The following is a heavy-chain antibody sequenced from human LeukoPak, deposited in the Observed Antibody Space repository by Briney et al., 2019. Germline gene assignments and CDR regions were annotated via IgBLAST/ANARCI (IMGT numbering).Heavy chain of an antibody. D-gene: IGHD3-10*01. Sequence: ASEKVSCKASGYTFSSYYIHWVRQAPGQGLEWMGKINPSGGSTTYAQKFQGRVTMTRDTSTSTVYMELSSLRFEDTAVYYCAREGGLLWFGELIPFDYWGQGTLVTVSS. CDR2: INPSGGST. V-gene: IGHV1-46*01. CDR3: AREGGLLWFGELIPFDY. CDR1: GYTFSSYY. J-gene: IGHJ4*02.